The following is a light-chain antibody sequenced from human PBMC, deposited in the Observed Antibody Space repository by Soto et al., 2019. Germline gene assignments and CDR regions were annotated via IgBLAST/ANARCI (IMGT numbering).Light chain of an antibody. CDR3: QQYDNLFFS. J-gene: IGKJ4*01. CDR2: DVF. Sequence: DIQMTQSPSSLSASVGDGVIITCQASQDISNYLNWYQKKPGKAPKLLIYDVFNLEAGVPSRFSGSGSGTDFTLNISSLQPEDIATYYCQQYDNLFFSFGGGTRVEIK. V-gene: IGKV1-33*01. CDR1: QDISNY.